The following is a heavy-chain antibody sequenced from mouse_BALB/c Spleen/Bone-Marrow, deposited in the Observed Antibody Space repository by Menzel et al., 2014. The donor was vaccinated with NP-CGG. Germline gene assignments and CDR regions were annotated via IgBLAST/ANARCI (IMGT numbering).Heavy chain of an antibody. CDR2: IRGGGST. Sequence: VMLVESGPGLVAPSQSLSITCTVSGFSLTDYGVSWIRQPPGKGLEWLGVIRGGGSTYYNSALKSRLGISKDNSKSQVFLKMNSLQTEDTAMYYCAKHRLTYYAMDYWGQGTSVTVSS. CDR3: AKHRLTYYAMDY. D-gene: IGHD1-3*01. V-gene: IGHV2-6-5*01. CDR1: GFSLTDYG. J-gene: IGHJ4*01.